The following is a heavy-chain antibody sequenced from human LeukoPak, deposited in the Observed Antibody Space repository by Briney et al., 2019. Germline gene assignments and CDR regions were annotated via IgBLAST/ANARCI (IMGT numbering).Heavy chain of an antibody. V-gene: IGHV1-2*02. CDR3: ARAVNYYYYYYMDV. CDR1: GGTFSSYA. Sequence: ASVKVSCKASGGTFSSYAISWVRQAPGQGLEWMGWINPNSGATSYAQKFQGRVTMTRDTSISTTYMELSRVRSDDTAVYYCARAVNYYYYYYMDVWGKGTTVTVSS. CDR2: INPNSGAT. J-gene: IGHJ6*03.